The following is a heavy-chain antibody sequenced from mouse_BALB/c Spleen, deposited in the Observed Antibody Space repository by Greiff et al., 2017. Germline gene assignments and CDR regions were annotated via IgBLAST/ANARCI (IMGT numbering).Heavy chain of an antibody. CDR2: IRSKSNNYAT. CDR3: VRGYDGAMDY. J-gene: IGHJ4*01. Sequence: EVKLMESGGGLVQPKGSLKLSCAASGFTFNTYAMNWVRQAPGKGLEWVARIRSKSNNYATYYADSVKDRFTISRDDSQSMLYLQMNNLKTEDTAMYYCVRGYDGAMDYWGQGTSVTVSS. CDR1: GFTFNTYA. D-gene: IGHD2-14*01. V-gene: IGHV10-1*02.